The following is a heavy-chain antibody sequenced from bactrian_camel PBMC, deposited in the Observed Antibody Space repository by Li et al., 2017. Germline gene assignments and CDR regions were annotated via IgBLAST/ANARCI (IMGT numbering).Heavy chain of an antibody. D-gene: IGHD1*01. CDR2: MYSGESTT. CDR1: EFTSSSYC. J-gene: IGHJ4*01. Sequence: DVQLVESGGGSVQTGGSLRLSCRVSEFTSSSYCMGWFRQVTGKEREGVAQMYSGESTTYYADSVEGRFTISHDNAKRTLYLQMNNLKPEDTAMYYCVADCELRYGHFDFGIGSRGQGTQVTVS. CDR3: VADCELRYGHFDFGIGS. V-gene: IGHV3S59*01.